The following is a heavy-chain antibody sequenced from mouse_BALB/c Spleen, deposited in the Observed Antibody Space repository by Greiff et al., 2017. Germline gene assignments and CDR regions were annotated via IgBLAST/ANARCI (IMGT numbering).Heavy chain of an antibody. D-gene: IGHD1-1*01. Sequence: EVKLVESGGGLVKPGGSLKLSCAASGFTFSSYAMSWVRQTPEKRLEWVASISSGGSTYYPDSVKGRFTISRDNARNILYLQMSSLRSEDTAMYYCARFTTVVAADCWGQGTTLTVSS. CDR2: ISSGGST. CDR1: GFTFSSYA. V-gene: IGHV5-6-5*01. J-gene: IGHJ2*01. CDR3: ARFTTVVAADC.